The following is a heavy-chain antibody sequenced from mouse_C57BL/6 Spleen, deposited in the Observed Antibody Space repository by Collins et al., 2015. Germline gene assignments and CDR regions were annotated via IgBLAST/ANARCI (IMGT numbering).Heavy chain of an antibody. D-gene: IGHD2-1*01. CDR1: GYAFSSYW. J-gene: IGHJ2*01. CDR3: ARSYGNYVDY. CDR2: IYPGDGDT. V-gene: IGHV1-80*01. Sequence: QVQLQQSGAELVRPGSSVKISCKASGYAFSSYWMNWVKQRPGQGLEWIGQIYPGDGDTNYNGKFKGKATLTADKSSSTAYMQLSSLTSEDSAVYFCARSYGNYVDYWGQGTTLTVSS.